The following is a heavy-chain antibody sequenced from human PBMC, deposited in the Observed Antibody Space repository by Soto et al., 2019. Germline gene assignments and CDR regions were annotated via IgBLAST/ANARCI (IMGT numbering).Heavy chain of an antibody. J-gene: IGHJ6*02. V-gene: IGHV3-21*01. D-gene: IGHD2-15*01. Sequence: VQLVETGGGLAKPGGSLRLSCGVSGFRFRSYSRNWVRQAPGKGLARVSARSSTGSYIDYAYSVKGRFIISGDNAKKSLYLQMTSLGAWDTAVYYCASGGPQDGMDVWGQGTTVSVS. CDR1: GFRFRSYS. CDR3: ASGGPQDGMDV. CDR2: RSSTGSYI.